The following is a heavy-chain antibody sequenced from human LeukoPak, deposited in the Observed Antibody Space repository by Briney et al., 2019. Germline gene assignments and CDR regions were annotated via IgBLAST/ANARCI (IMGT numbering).Heavy chain of an antibody. CDR3: ARVSFYYGSGSYYSSFDP. Sequence: PSETLSLTCTVSGGSISSYYWSWIRQPPGKGLEWIGYIYYSGSTNYNPSLKSRVTISVDTSKNQFSLKLSSVTAADTAVHYCARVSFYYGSGSYYSSFDPWGQGTLVTVSS. CDR2: IYYSGST. V-gene: IGHV4-59*01. J-gene: IGHJ5*02. CDR1: GGSISSYY. D-gene: IGHD3-10*01.